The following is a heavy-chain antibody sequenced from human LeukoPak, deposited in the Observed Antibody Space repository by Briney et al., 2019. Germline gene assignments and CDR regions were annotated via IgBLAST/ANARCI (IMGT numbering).Heavy chain of an antibody. J-gene: IGHJ6*03. CDR3: ATHTLYYYYYYMDV. V-gene: IGHV1-2*02. Sequence: ASVKVSCKASGYTFTGYYMHWVRQAPGQGLEWMGWINPNSGGTNYAQKFQGRVTMTRDTSISTAYMELSRLRSDDTAVYYCATHTLYYYYYYMDVWGKGTTVTISS. CDR2: INPNSGGT. CDR1: GYTFTGYY.